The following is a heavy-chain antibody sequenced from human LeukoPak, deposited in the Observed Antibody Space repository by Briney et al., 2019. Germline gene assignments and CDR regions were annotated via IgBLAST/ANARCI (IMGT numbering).Heavy chain of an antibody. V-gene: IGHV3-53*01. CDR1: GFTVSSSY. J-gene: IGHJ4*02. CDR3: ARAVLYYDSSGYYYDPGYFDY. Sequence: GGSLRLSCAASGFTVSSSYMSWVRQAPGKGLEWVSVIYSGGSTYYADSVKGRFTISRDNSKNTLYLQMNSLRAEDTAVYYCARAVLYYDSSGYYYDPGYFDYWGQGTLVTVSS. D-gene: IGHD3-22*01. CDR2: IYSGGST.